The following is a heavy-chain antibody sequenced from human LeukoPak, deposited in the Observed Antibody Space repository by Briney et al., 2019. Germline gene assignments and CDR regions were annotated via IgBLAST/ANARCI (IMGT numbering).Heavy chain of an antibody. Sequence: SETLSLTCTVSGDSIRSYYWSWIRQPPGKGLEWIGYLYYSGSTNYNPSLKSRVTISVDTSKNQFSLKLNSVTAADTAVYYCATQHDFWSGFFEFWGQGTLVTVSS. CDR3: ATQHDFWSGFFEF. J-gene: IGHJ4*02. CDR1: GDSIRSYY. CDR2: LYYSGST. D-gene: IGHD3-3*01. V-gene: IGHV4-59*08.